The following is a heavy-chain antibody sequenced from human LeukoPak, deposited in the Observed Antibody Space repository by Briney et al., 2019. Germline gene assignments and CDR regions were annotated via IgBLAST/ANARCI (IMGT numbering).Heavy chain of an antibody. J-gene: IGHJ5*02. D-gene: IGHD6-13*01. CDR3: ARDLYSSSWYEKSWFDP. CDR2: MNPNSGNT. Sequence: GASVKVSCKASGYTFTGYYMHWVRQAPGQGLEWMGWMNPNSGNTGYAQKFQGRVTMTRNTSISTAYMELSSLRSEDTAVYYCARDLYSSSWYEKSWFDPWGQGTLVTVSS. CDR1: GYTFTGYY. V-gene: IGHV1-8*02.